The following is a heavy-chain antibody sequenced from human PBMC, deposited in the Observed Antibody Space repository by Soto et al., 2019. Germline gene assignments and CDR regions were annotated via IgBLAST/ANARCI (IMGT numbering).Heavy chain of an antibody. D-gene: IGHD3-3*01. CDR1: GFTFSSYW. CDR3: ARGELYYDFWRANTGV. CDR2: INSDGSST. V-gene: IGHV3-74*01. J-gene: IGHJ6*02. Sequence: EVQLVESGGGLVQPGGSLRLSCAASGFTFSSYWMHWVRQAPGKGLVWVSRINSDGSSTSYADSVKGRFTISRDNAKNTLYLQMNSLRAEDTAVYYCARGELYYDFWRANTGVWGQGTTVTVSS.